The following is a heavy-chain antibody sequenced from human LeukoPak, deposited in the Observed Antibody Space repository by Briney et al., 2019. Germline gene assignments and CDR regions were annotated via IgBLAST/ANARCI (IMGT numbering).Heavy chain of an antibody. V-gene: IGHV4-34*01. Sequence: PSETLSLTCAVYGGSFSGYYWSWIRQPPGKGLEWIGEINHSGSTNYNPSLKSRATISVDTSKNQFSLKLSSVTAADTAVYYCARGTRIRPANYYDSSGYASKPYYFDYWGQGTLVTVSS. CDR3: ARGTRIRPANYYDSSGYASKPYYFDY. CDR1: GGSFSGYY. D-gene: IGHD3-22*01. J-gene: IGHJ4*02. CDR2: INHSGST.